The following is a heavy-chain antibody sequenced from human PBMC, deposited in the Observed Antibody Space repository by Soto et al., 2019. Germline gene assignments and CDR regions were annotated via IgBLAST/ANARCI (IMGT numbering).Heavy chain of an antibody. D-gene: IGHD7-27*01. CDR3: AKNWNWGSLVH. J-gene: IGHJ4*02. CDR2: IYYGGST. Sequence: SETLSLTCTVSGDSISTDYWSWIRQSPGKGLEWIVFIYYGGSTNYNPSLKSRVTISVDTPKNQFSLKLSSLTAADTAVYYCAKNWNWGSLVHWGQGTLVTVSS. V-gene: IGHV4-59*08. CDR1: GDSISTDY.